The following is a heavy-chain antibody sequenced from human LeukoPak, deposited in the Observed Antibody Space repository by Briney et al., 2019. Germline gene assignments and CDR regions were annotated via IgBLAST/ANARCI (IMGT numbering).Heavy chain of an antibody. CDR1: GFTFSDYY. J-gene: IGHJ4*02. CDR3: ARRIAVGSHFDY. CDR2: ISSSGSTI. V-gene: IGHV3-11*01. D-gene: IGHD6-19*01. Sequence: GGSLRLSCAASGFTFSDYYMSWIRQAPGKGLEWVSYISSSGSTIYYADSVKGRFTISRDNARNSLYLQMNSLRAEDTAVYYCARRIAVGSHFDYWGQGTLVTVSS.